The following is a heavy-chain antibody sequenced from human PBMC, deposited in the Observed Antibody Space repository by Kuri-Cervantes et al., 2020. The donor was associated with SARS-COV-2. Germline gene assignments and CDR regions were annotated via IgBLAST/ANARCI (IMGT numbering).Heavy chain of an antibody. CDR3: ARGAIG. CDR2: IYYNGST. J-gene: IGHJ4*02. D-gene: IGHD2/OR15-2a*01. V-gene: IGHV4-31*02. CDR1: GVSVTTFGSY. Sequence: SCTVSGVSVTTFGSYWTWIRQPPGKGLEWVGYIYYNGSTHYNPSLRSRVIVSVDRSKNQFSLNLNSVTAADTALYYCARGAIGWGQGTLVTVSS.